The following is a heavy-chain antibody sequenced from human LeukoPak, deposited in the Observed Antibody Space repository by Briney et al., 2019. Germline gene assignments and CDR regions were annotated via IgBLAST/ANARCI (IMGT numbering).Heavy chain of an antibody. V-gene: IGHV4-38-2*01. CDR3: ARPGYYDFWSGYRDAFDI. D-gene: IGHD3-3*01. CDR2: IYHSGST. CDR1: GYSISSGYY. J-gene: IGHJ3*02. Sequence: PSETLSLTCAVSGYSISSGYYWGWMREPPGKGLEWVGSIYHSGSTYYNPSLKSRVTISVDTSKDQFSLKLSSLTAADTAVYYSARPGYYDFWSGYRDAFDIWGQGTMVTVSS.